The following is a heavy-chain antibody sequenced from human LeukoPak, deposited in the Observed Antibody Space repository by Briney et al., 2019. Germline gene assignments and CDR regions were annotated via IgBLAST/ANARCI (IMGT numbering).Heavy chain of an antibody. CDR2: ISYDGSNK. V-gene: IGHV3-30-3*01. D-gene: IGHD3-3*02. J-gene: IGHJ4*02. CDR1: GFTFSSYA. Sequence: SLRLSCAASGFTFSSYAMHWVRQAPGKGLEWVAVISYDGSNKYYADSVKGRFTISRDNSKNTLYLQMNSLRAEDTAVYYCARDFAVGFLEWLGYSDYWGQGTLATVSS. CDR3: ARDFAVGFLEWLGYSDY.